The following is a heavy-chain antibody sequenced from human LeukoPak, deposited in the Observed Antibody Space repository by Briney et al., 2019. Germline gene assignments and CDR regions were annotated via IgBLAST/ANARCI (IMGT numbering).Heavy chain of an antibody. D-gene: IGHD3-10*01. Sequence: ASVKVSCKASGYTFTGYYMHWVRQAPGQVLEWMGWINPNSGGTNYAQKFQGRVTMTRDTSISTAYMELSRLRSDDTAVYYCARTYYYGSGSYPYWGQGTLVTVSS. CDR2: INPNSGGT. CDR3: ARTYYYGSGSYPY. V-gene: IGHV1-2*02. CDR1: GYTFTGYY. J-gene: IGHJ4*02.